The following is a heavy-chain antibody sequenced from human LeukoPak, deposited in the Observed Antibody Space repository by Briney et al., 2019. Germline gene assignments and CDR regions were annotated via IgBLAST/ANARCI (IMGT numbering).Heavy chain of an antibody. V-gene: IGHV6-1*01. J-gene: IGHJ6*04. CDR3: ARGHENYYHVFDV. CDR2: TYYRSRWFN. CDR1: GDSISSNSAT. Sequence: SQTLSLTCAISGDSISSNSATWNWIRQSPSRGLEWLGRTYYRSRWFNDYTVSVKSRMTINPDTSKNQFSLQLKSVTPEDTAVYHCARGHENYYHVFDVWGKGTTVTVSS.